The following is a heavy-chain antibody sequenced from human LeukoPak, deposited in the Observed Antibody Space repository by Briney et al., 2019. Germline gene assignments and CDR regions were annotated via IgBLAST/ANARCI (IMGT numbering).Heavy chain of an antibody. V-gene: IGHV3-30*02. D-gene: IGHD3-22*01. CDR1: GFTFNNYG. Sequence: GGSLRLSCAASGFTFNNYGMHWIRQAPGKGLEWVAFIRYNGNNQYYADSVKGRFTISRDNSKNTLYLQMNSLRAEDTAVYYCARSSYYYDSSGYYYPRRAFDIWGQGTMVTVSS. CDR3: ARSSYYYDSSGYYYPRRAFDI. J-gene: IGHJ3*02. CDR2: IRYNGNNQ.